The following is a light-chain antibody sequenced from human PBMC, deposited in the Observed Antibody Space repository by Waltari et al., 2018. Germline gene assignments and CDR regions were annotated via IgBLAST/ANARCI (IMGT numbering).Light chain of an antibody. V-gene: IGKV1-33*01. Sequence: IQMTQSLSSLSASVGDRVTITCQASQDISNYLNWYQQKPGKAPKLLIYDASNWETGVPSRFSGSGSGTDFTFTISSLQPEDIATYYCQQYDNLPITFGQGTRLEIK. CDR2: DAS. CDR1: QDISNY. J-gene: IGKJ5*01. CDR3: QQYDNLPIT.